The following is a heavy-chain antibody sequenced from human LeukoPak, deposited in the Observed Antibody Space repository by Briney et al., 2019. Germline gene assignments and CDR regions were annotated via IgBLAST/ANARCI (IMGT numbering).Heavy chain of an antibody. J-gene: IGHJ3*02. Sequence: GGSLRLSCAASGFSFPSYAMSWVRQAPRRGLEWVSLITAGGVITHYTDSVKGRFTISRDNSKNTLYLQMNSVRAEDTAVYYCAKGKINHVGAVEIWGQGTTVTVSS. CDR1: GFSFPSYA. CDR3: AKGKINHVGAVEI. CDR2: ITAGGVIT. V-gene: IGHV3-23*01. D-gene: IGHD1-14*01.